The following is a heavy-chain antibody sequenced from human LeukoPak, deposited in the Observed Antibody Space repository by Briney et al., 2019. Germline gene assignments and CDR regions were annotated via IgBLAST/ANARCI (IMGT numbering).Heavy chain of an antibody. D-gene: IGHD1-26*01. Sequence: HTGGSLRLSCAASGFTVSSNYMSWVRQAPGKGLVWVSHIDRDGRSTNYAGSVKGRFTISRDNARNTLFLQMNSLRVEDTAVYYCARDRGSTNWFDPWGQGTLVTVSS. V-gene: IGHV3-74*01. J-gene: IGHJ5*02. CDR3: ARDRGSTNWFDP. CDR1: GFTVSSNY. CDR2: IDRDGRST.